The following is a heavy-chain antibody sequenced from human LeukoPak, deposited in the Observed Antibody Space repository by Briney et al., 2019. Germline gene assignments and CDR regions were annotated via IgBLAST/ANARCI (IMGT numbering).Heavy chain of an antibody. CDR2: IYYSGGT. CDR1: GGSISSYY. Sequence: SETLSLTCTVSGGSISSYYWSWIRQPPGKGLEWIGYIYYSGGTNYNPSLKSRVTISLDTSKNQFSLKMKSVIAADTAVYYCARDPTHGAVDIWGQGTMVTVSS. CDR3: ARDPTHGAVDI. D-gene: IGHD4-11*01. J-gene: IGHJ3*02. V-gene: IGHV4-59*01.